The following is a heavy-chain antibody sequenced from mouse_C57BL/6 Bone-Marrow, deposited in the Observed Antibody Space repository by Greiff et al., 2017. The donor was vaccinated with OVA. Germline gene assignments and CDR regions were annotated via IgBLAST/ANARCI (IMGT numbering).Heavy chain of an antibody. CDR2: IHPNSGST. V-gene: IGHV1-64*01. Sequence: VQLQQPGAELVKPGASVKLSCKASGYTFTSYWMHWVKQRPGQGLEWIGMIHPNSGSTNYNEKFKSKATLTVDKSSSTAYMQLSSLTSEDSAAYYCARNYSNPYYYAMDYWGQGTSVTVSS. CDR1: GYTFTSYW. J-gene: IGHJ4*01. D-gene: IGHD2-5*01. CDR3: ARNYSNPYYYAMDY.